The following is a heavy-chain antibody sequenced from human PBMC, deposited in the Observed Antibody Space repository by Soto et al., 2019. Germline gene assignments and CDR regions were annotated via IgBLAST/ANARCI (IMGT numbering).Heavy chain of an antibody. D-gene: IGHD5-12*01. Sequence: GASVKVSCKASGGTFSSYTISWVRQAPGQGLEWMGRIIPILGIANYAQKFQGRVTITADKSTSTAYMELSSLRSEDTAVYYCARGFSGYDFDDGGPYDYWGQGTLVTVSS. J-gene: IGHJ4*02. CDR1: GGTFSSYT. V-gene: IGHV1-69*02. CDR2: IIPILGIA. CDR3: ARGFSGYDFDDGGPYDY.